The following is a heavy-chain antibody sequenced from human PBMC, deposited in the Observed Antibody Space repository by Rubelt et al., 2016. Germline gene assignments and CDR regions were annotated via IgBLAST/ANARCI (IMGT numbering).Heavy chain of an antibody. CDR3: ARLMVYDLWSPNGGWFDP. V-gene: IGHV4-39*01. CDR1: GGSISSSSYY. D-gene: IGHD3-3*01. Sequence: QVQLQQWGAGLVKPSETLSLTCTVSGGSISSSSYYWGWIRQPPGKGLEWIGSIYYSGSTYYNPSHMSGVTISVDTSKNQFSLKLSSVTAADTAVYYCARLMVYDLWSPNGGWFDPWGQGTLVTVSS. CDR2: IYYSGST. J-gene: IGHJ5*02.